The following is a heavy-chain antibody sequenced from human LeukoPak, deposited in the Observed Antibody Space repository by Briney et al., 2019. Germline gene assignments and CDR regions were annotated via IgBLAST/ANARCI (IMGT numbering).Heavy chain of an antibody. Sequence: SETLSLTCTVSGGSISSYYWSWIRQPAGKGLEWIGRIYTSGSTNYNPSLKSRVTMSVDTSKNQFSLKLSSVTAADTAVYYCARDLDIILFVKIGFAPGGQGTLVTVSS. CDR1: GGSISSYY. J-gene: IGHJ5*02. D-gene: IGHD3-9*01. V-gene: IGHV4-4*07. CDR3: ARDLDIILFVKIGFAP. CDR2: IYTSGST.